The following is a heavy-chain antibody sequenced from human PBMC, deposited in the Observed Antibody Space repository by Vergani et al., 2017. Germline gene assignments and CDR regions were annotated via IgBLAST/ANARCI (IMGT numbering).Heavy chain of an antibody. CDR3: ASGGHGSENGGALQL. CDR1: GYSFTSYW. V-gene: IGHV5-51*01. D-gene: IGHD3-10*01. J-gene: IGHJ3*01. CDR2: IYPGDSDT. Sequence: EVQLVQSGAEVKKPGESLKISCKGSGYSFTSYWIGWVRQMPGKGLEWMGIIYPGDSDTRYSPSFQGHVTISADKSISTAYLQWRSLQASDTATYFCASGGHGSENGGALQLWGQGTNITVSS.